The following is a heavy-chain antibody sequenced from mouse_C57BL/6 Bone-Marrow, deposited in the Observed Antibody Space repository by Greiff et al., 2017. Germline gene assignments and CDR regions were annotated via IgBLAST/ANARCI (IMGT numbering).Heavy chain of an antibody. CDR1: GYTFTDYE. V-gene: IGHV1-15*01. CDR2: IDPETGGT. D-gene: IGHD1-1*01. Sequence: VQLQQSGAELVRPGASVTLSCKASGYTFTDYEMHWVKQTPVHGLEWIGAIDPETGGTAYNQKFKGKAILTADKSSSTAYMELRSLTSEDSAVYYCTRDTVVPYYFDYWGQGTLSKSPQ. J-gene: IGHJ2*01. CDR3: TRDTVVPYYFDY.